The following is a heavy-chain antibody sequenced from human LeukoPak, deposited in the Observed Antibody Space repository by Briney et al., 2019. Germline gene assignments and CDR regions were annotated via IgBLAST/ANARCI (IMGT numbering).Heavy chain of an antibody. D-gene: IGHD1-14*01. CDR2: IWYDGSNK. V-gene: IGHV3-33*01. Sequence: GRSLRLSCAASGFTFSNYGMHWVRQAPGKGLEWVAVIWYDGSNKYYADSVKGRFTISRDNSKNTLYLQMNSLRAEDTAVYYCARTGIRGGMDVWGQGTTVTVSS. J-gene: IGHJ6*02. CDR3: ARTGIRGGMDV. CDR1: GFTFSNYG.